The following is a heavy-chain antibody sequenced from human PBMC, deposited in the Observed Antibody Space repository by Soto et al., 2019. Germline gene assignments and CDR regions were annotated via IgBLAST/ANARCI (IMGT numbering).Heavy chain of an antibody. CDR3: ATGYSSSWYTAGFDY. V-gene: IGHV5-51*01. J-gene: IGHJ4*02. D-gene: IGHD6-13*01. CDR2: IYPGDSDT. Sequence: PGESLKISCKGSGYSFTSYWIGWVRQMPGKGLEWMGIIYPGDSDTRYSPSFQGLVTISADKSISTAYLQWSSLKASDTAMYYCATGYSSSWYTAGFDYWGQGTLVTVSS. CDR1: GYSFTSYW.